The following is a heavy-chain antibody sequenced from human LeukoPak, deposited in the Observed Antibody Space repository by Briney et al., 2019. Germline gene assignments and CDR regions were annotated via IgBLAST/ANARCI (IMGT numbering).Heavy chain of an antibody. D-gene: IGHD3-22*01. V-gene: IGHV4-39*01. J-gene: IGHJ4*02. CDR1: GASINSSTYY. CDR2: IYDSGST. Sequence: PSETLSLTCTVSGASINSSTYYWGWIRQPPGKGLEWIGSIYDSGSTYYNPSLRGRVIISVDTSKNQFSLKLSSVTAADTAVYYCARQAPLTYYYDSSGYWTFDYWGQGTLVTVSS. CDR3: ARQAPLTYYYDSSGYWTFDY.